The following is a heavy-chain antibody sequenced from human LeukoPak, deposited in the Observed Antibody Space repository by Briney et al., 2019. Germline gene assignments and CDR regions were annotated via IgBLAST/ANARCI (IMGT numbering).Heavy chain of an antibody. D-gene: IGHD3-16*01. CDR1: GFTLSSYT. Sequence: GGSLRLSCAASGFTLSSYTMNWVRQGPGKGLEWVSSISSSSSYIYYADSMKGRFTISRDNAKNSLYLQMNSLRAEDTAVYYCARGLEIGGVRSFDYWGQGTLVTVSS. J-gene: IGHJ4*02. V-gene: IGHV3-21*06. CDR3: ARGLEIGGVRSFDY. CDR2: ISSSSSYI.